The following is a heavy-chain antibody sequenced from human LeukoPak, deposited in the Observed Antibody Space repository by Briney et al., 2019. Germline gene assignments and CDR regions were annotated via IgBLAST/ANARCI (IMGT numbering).Heavy chain of an antibody. CDR2: IYYSGST. J-gene: IGHJ6*03. Sequence: SETLSLTCTVSGGSISSSSYYWGWIRQPPGKGLEWIGSIYYSGSTYCNPSLKSRVTISVDTSKNQFSLKLSSVTAADTAVYYCARTLEHDYGDYGAAPLELRFAVSVHHYMDVWGKGTTVTVSS. CDR1: GGSISSSSYY. V-gene: IGHV4-39*01. CDR3: ARTLEHDYGDYGAAPLELRFAVSVHHYMDV. D-gene: IGHD4-17*01.